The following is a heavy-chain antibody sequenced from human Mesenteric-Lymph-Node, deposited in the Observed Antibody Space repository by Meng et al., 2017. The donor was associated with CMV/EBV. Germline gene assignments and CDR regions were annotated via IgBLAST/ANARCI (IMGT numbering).Heavy chain of an antibody. CDR2: INPNSGGT. CDR3: ARDLPYCYDSSGYYYPLDY. D-gene: IGHD3-22*01. V-gene: IGHV1-2*02. CDR1: FTSYT. Sequence: FTSYTVGWGRQAPGQGVEWMGWINPNSGGTNYARKFRSRVTMTRDESISTAYMELSRLRSDDTAVYYCARDLPYCYDSSGYYYPLDYWGQGTLVTVSS. J-gene: IGHJ4*02.